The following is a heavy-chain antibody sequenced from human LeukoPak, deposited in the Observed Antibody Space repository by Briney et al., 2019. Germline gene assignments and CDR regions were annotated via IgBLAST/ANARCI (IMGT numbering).Heavy chain of an antibody. CDR1: GGTFSSYA. J-gene: IGHJ4*02. D-gene: IGHD2-2*01. Sequence: ASVKVSCKASGGTFSSYAISWVRQAPGQGLEWMGGIIPIFGTANYAQKFQGRVTITADESTSTAYMELSSLRSEDTAVYYCASSDIVVVPAATYYFDYWGQGTLVTVSS. CDR2: IIPIFGTA. CDR3: ASSDIVVVPAATYYFDY. V-gene: IGHV1-69*13.